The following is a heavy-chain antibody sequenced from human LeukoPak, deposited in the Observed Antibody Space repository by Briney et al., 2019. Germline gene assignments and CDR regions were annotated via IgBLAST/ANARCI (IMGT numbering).Heavy chain of an antibody. J-gene: IGHJ4*02. Sequence: ASVKVSCKASGGAFITYTINWVRQAPGQGLEWMGGIIPIFGTANYAQKFQGRITITTDDSTSTAYTELSSLRSEDTAVYYCATYMLRDNWNVHTFDSWGQGTLVTVSS. CDR2: IIPIFGTA. CDR3: ATYMLRDNWNVHTFDS. V-gene: IGHV1-69*05. D-gene: IGHD1-1*01. CDR1: GGAFITYT.